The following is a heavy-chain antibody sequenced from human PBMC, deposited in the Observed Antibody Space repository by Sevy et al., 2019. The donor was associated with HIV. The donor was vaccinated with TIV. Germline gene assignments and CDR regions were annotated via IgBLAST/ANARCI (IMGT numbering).Heavy chain of an antibody. Sequence: ASVKVSCKASGYTFTSYYMHWVRQAPGQGLEWMGIINPSGGSTSYAQKFQGRVTMTRDTSTSTVYMELGSLRSEDTAVYYCAREGGLWSKNNWFDPWGQGTLVTVSS. CDR1: GYTFTSYY. J-gene: IGHJ5*02. V-gene: IGHV1-46*01. CDR2: INPSGGST. D-gene: IGHD3-10*01. CDR3: AREGGLWSKNNWFDP.